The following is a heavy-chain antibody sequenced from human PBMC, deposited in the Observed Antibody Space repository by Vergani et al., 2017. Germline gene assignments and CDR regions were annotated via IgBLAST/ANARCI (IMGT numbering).Heavy chain of an antibody. CDR2: ISGSGGST. Sequence: EVPLLESGGGLVQPGGSLRLSCAASGFTFSSYAMSWVRQAPGKGLEWVSAISGSGGSTYYADSVTGRFTISRDNSKNTLYLQMNSLRAEDTAVYYCANYHYGDYLSSWFDPWGQGTLVTVSA. CDR3: ANYHYGDYLSSWFDP. V-gene: IGHV3-23*01. CDR1: GFTFSSYA. J-gene: IGHJ5*02. D-gene: IGHD4-17*01.